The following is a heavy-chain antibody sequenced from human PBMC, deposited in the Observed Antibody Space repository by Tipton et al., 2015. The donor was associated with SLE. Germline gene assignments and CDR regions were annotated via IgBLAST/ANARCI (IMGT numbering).Heavy chain of an antibody. V-gene: IGHV4-31*03. Sequence: TLSLTCTVSGGSISSGGYYWSWIRQHPGKGLEWIGYIYYSGSTYYNPSLKSRVTISVDTSKNQFSLNLISVTAADTAVYFSARDHYGGNSLGDYWGQGTLLTVSS. CDR1: GGSISSGGYY. J-gene: IGHJ4*02. D-gene: IGHD4-23*01. CDR2: IYYSGST. CDR3: ARDHYGGNSLGDY.